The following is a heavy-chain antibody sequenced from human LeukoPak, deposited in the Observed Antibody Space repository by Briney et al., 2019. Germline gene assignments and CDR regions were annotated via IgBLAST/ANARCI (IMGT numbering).Heavy chain of an antibody. CDR3: ARSGGNVVVPAAMLYDFDY. CDR1: GFTFSSSW. CDR2: INQDGSEK. V-gene: IGHV3-7*01. Sequence: PGGSLRLSCAASGFTFSSSWMTWVRQAPGKELEWVANINQDGSEKFYVDSVKGRFTISRDNAKNSLYLQMNSLRAEDTAVYYCARSGGNVVVPAAMLYDFDYWGQGTLVTVSS. J-gene: IGHJ4*02. D-gene: IGHD2-2*01.